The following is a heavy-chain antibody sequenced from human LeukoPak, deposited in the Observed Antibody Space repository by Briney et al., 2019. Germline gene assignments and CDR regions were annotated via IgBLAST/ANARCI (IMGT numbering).Heavy chain of an antibody. CDR3: ARGARKGDDYGGFFDY. V-gene: IGHV3-66*01. D-gene: IGHD4-23*01. CDR1: GFTVSSNY. J-gene: IGHJ4*02. CDR2: IYSGGST. Sequence: GGSLRLSCAASGFTVSSNYMSWVRQAPGKGLEWVSVIYSGGSTYYADSVKGRFTISRDNSKNTLYLQMNSLRAEDTAVYYCARGARKGDDYGGFFDYWGQGTLVTVSS.